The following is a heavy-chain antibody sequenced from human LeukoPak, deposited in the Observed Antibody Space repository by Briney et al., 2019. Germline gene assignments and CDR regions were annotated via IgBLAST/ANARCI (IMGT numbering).Heavy chain of an antibody. J-gene: IGHJ4*02. CDR2: IYYSGST. CDR1: GGSIRSYY. Sequence: SETLSLTCTVSGGSIRSYYWSWIRQPPGKGLEWIGYIYYSGSTHYNPSLKSRVTMSVDTSKNQFSLKLSSVTAADTAVYYCARYRYGDHLDYWGQGTLVTVSS. D-gene: IGHD4-17*01. CDR3: ARYRYGDHLDY. V-gene: IGHV4-59*01.